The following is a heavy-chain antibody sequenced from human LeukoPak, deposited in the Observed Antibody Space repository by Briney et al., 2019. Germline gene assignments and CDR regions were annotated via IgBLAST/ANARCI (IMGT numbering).Heavy chain of an antibody. J-gene: IGHJ4*02. V-gene: IGHV3-30*04. CDR2: ISYDGSNK. Sequence: PGRSLRLSCAASGFTFSSYAMHWVRQAPGKGLEWVAVISYDGSNKYYADSVKGRFTISRDNSKNTLYLQMNSLRAEDTAAYYCAELLWFGDPFDYWGQGTLVTVSS. D-gene: IGHD3-10*01. CDR1: GFTFSSYA. CDR3: AELLWFGDPFDY.